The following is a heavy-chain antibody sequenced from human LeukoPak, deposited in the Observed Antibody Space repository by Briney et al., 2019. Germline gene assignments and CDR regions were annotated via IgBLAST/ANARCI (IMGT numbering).Heavy chain of an antibody. Sequence: GGSLRLSCSASGFTFISYAIHWVRQAPGKGLEYVSAISNNGGSKYYADSVKGRFTISRDNSKNTLYLQMSSLRVEDTAVYYRVKGGYSSSWSLFDYWGQGTLVTVSS. CDR2: ISNNGGSK. J-gene: IGHJ4*02. CDR3: VKGGYSSSWSLFDY. D-gene: IGHD6-13*01. V-gene: IGHV3-64D*06. CDR1: GFTFISYA.